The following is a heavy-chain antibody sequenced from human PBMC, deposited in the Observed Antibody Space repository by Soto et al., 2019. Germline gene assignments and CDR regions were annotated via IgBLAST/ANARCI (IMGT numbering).Heavy chain of an antibody. CDR3: AGRQRITLVRGVIGPSYMAV. CDR1: GGSFNDYY. CDR2: INHSGSI. J-gene: IGHJ6*03. Sequence: SETLSLTCAVYGGSFNDYYWSWIRQPPGKGLEWLAEINHSGSINYNPSLKSRVTISVDTSKNQLSLNLISVTAADTAVYYCAGRQRITLVRGVIGPSYMAVWGTGTTVTVSS. V-gene: IGHV4-34*01. D-gene: IGHD3-10*01.